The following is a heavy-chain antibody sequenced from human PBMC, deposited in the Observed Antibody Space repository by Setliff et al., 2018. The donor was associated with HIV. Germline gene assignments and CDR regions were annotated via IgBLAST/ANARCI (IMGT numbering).Heavy chain of an antibody. CDR2: INHSGST. V-gene: IGHV4-34*01. D-gene: IGHD2-2*01. Sequence: SLTCAVYGGSFSGYYWNWIRQSPGKGLEWIGEINHSGSTNYNPSLKSRITISVDTSKKQFSLKLNSVTAADTAAYYCARGPAEWQIVVVPAAHWYFDLWGRGTLVTVSS. CDR1: GGSFSGYY. J-gene: IGHJ2*01. CDR3: ARGPAEWQIVVVPAAHWYFDL.